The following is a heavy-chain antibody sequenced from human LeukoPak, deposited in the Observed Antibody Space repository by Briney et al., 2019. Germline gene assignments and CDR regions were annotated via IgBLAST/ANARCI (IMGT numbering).Heavy chain of an antibody. V-gene: IGHV1-3*01. CDR2: INAYNGDT. J-gene: IGHJ4*02. D-gene: IGHD6-19*01. CDR1: GYTFTNYA. CDR3: ARGSSSDWPLEY. Sequence: GASVKVSCKASGYTFTNYAIHWVRQAPGQRLEWMGWINAYNGDTEYSQKFQGRVTITRDTSASTAYMELSTLRSEDTAVYYCARGSSSDWPLEYWGRGILVTVSS.